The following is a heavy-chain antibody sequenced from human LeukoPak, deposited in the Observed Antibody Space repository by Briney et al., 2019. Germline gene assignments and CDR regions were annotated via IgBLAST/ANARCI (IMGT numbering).Heavy chain of an antibody. D-gene: IGHD2-8*02. V-gene: IGHV3-23*01. Sequence: GGSLRLSCAASAFTFSTYAMSWVRQAPGKGLEWVSGISNSGGSTPYADSVRGRFTISRDNSKSTLYLQMNSLRAEDTAVYYCARLKYRVVYAMAGVDYWGQGTLVTVSS. CDR3: ARLKYRVVYAMAGVDY. CDR2: ISNSGGST. CDR1: AFTFSTYA. J-gene: IGHJ4*02.